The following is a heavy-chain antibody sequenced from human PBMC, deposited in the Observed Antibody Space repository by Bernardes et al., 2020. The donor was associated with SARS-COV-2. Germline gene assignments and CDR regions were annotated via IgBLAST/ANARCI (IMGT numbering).Heavy chain of an antibody. CDR3: AKSKLYCGGDCYSWDFDY. J-gene: IGHJ4*02. V-gene: IGHV3-23*01. D-gene: IGHD2-21*02. CDR2: ISGSGGST. CDR1: GFTFSSYA. Sequence: GGSLRLSRAASGFTFSSYAMSWVRQAPGKGLEWVSAISGSGGSTYYADSVKGRFTISRDNSKNTLYLQMNSLRAEDTAVYYCAKSKLYCGGDCYSWDFDYWGQGTLVTVSS.